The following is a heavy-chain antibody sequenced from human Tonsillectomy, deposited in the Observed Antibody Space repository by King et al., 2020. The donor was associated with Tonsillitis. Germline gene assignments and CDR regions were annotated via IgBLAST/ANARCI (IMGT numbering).Heavy chain of an antibody. V-gene: IGHV4-34*01. D-gene: IGHD2-21*02. CDR2: INHSGGT. CDR3: ARIGSVTGQYYFDY. Sequence: VQLQQWGAGLLKPSETLSLTCAVYGVAFSAYYWSWIRQPPRKGLEWIGEINHSGGTNYNPSLKSRVNISLDTSKNQFSLKLNFVTAADPATYFCARIGSVTGQYYFDYWGQGSLVTVSS. CDR1: GVAFSAYY. J-gene: IGHJ4*02.